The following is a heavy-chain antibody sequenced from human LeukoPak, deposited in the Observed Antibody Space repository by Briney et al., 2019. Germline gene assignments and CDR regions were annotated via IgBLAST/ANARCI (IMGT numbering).Heavy chain of an antibody. CDR1: GFTFGDYA. J-gene: IGHJ4*02. CDR3: IGSVYDFWSGTLDY. Sequence: GGCLRLPCTASGFTFGDYAIRSFRQARGRGLGWVGFIRRKAYGGTTEYSASEKGSCTIARDDSKIIAYLQKHSLKTEDKAVYYCIGSVYDFWSGTLDYWGQGTLVTVSS. D-gene: IGHD3-3*01. CDR2: IRRKAYGGTT. V-gene: IGHV3-49*03.